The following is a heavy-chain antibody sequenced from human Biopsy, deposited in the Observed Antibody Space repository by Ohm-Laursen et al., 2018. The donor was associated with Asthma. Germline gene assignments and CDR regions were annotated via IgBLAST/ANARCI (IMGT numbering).Heavy chain of an antibody. D-gene: IGHD6-19*01. CDR1: GGTFSNFA. CDR2: NMTVFGTT. CDR3: ARCQVGYSSGWSLLLKKIYYSGMDV. Sequence: AASVKVSCKAPGGTFSNFAISWVRQAPGQGLEWLGGNMTVFGTTNYAQKFQGRVTITADESTSTAYMEVTSLRSEDTAIYYCARCQVGYSSGWSLLLKKIYYSGMDVWGQGTAVIVSS. V-gene: IGHV1-69*13. J-gene: IGHJ6*02.